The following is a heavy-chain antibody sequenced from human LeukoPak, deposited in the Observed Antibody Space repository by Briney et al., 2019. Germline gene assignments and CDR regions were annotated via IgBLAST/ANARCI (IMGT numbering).Heavy chain of an antibody. CDR2: IYDSETT. D-gene: IGHD2/OR15-2a*01. CDR3: ARDGILVPGSDNWFDP. V-gene: IGHV4-59*01. CDR1: GGSMRGYY. J-gene: IGHJ5*02. Sequence: SETLSLSCTVSGGSMRGYYWSWLRQSPGKGLEWIGYIYDSETTNYNPSLKSQVTISVDLSRNHFSLRLTSVTAADTAVYYCARDGILVPGSDNWFDPWGQGTLVTVSS.